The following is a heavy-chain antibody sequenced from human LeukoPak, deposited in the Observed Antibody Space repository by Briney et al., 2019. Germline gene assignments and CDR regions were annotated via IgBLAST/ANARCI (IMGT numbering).Heavy chain of an antibody. J-gene: IGHJ4*02. CDR1: GFIFKRYW. V-gene: IGHV3-7*03. CDR3: ARVLSGGSCIFDY. D-gene: IGHD2-15*01. Sequence: PGGSLRLSCRASGFIFKRYWMSWVRQAPGKGPEWVANIKENGSEEYYVDSVKGRFTISRDNAKNSLYLQMNSLRAEDTAVYYCARVLSGGSCIFDYWGQGTPVTVSS. CDR2: IKENGSEE.